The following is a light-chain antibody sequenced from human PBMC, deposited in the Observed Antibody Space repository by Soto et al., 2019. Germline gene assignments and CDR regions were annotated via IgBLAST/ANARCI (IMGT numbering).Light chain of an antibody. CDR2: DVS. V-gene: IGLV2-11*01. CDR3: CSYVGGYSYV. Sequence: QSVLTQPRSVSESPGQSVTVSCIGTSSDVGDYNSVSWYQQHPGKAPKLMIYDVSKRPSGVPDRFSGSKSGNTASLTISGLQAEDEADYYCCSYVGGYSYVFGIGTKVT. J-gene: IGLJ1*01. CDR1: SSDVGDYNS.